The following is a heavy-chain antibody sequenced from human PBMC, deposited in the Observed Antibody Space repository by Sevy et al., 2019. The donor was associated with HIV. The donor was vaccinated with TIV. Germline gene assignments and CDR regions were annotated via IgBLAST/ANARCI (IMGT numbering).Heavy chain of an antibody. J-gene: IGHJ4*02. CDR1: GFRFSNFW. CDR3: AKIGKRGWDFDS. V-gene: IGHV3-7*01. Sequence: GGSLRLSCAASGFRFSNFWMSWVRQAPGKGLEWVANINEDGAVKYYADSVKGRFIISRDTANDSLYVQMFSLRAEDTAVCYCAKIGKRGWDFDSWGQGTRVTVSS. CDR2: INEDGAVK. D-gene: IGHD6-19*01.